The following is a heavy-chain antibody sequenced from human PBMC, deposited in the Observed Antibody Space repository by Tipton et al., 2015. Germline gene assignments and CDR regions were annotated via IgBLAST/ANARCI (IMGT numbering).Heavy chain of an antibody. Sequence: SLRLSCVASGFTFSNYGMHWVRQAPGKGLEWVGIIWYDGNKMSYGDSVRGRFTISRDNSQNTLYLQMNTLRAEDTAIYYCAKDDVRDGYNTFDSWGQGTLVIVSS. CDR3: AKDDVRDGYNTFDS. CDR2: IWYDGNKM. J-gene: IGHJ4*02. CDR1: GFTFSNYG. D-gene: IGHD5-24*01. V-gene: IGHV3-33*06.